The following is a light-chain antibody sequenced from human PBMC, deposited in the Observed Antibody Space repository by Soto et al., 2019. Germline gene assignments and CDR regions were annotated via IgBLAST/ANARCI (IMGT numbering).Light chain of an antibody. J-gene: IGKJ4*01. CDR3: QQRGT. V-gene: IGKV3-15*01. CDR2: SAS. Sequence: EIVMTQSPATLSVSPGERVTLSCRASQSVNSNLAWYQQKPGQAPRLLIYSASIRTTGLPASFTGSGSGTEFTLTISSLQSEDSAVYYCQQRGTFGGGTKVDIK. CDR1: QSVNSN.